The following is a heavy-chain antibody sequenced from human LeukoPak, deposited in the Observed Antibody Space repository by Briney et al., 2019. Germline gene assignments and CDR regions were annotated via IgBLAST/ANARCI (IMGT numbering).Heavy chain of an antibody. Sequence: SETLSLTCTVSGGSISSSSYYWGWIRQPPGKGLEWIGSIYYSGSTHYNPSLKSRVTISVDTSKNQFSLKVTSMTAADTGVYYCTRSFPGIVGAADFWGQGTLVTVSS. V-gene: IGHV4-39*07. J-gene: IGHJ4*02. CDR1: GGSISSSSYY. D-gene: IGHD1-26*01. CDR2: IYYSGST. CDR3: TRSFPGIVGAADF.